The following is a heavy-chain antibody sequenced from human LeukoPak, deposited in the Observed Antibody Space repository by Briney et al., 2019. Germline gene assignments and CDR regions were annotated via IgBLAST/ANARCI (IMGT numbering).Heavy chain of an antibody. V-gene: IGHV3-48*03. D-gene: IGHD6-19*01. J-gene: IGHJ4*02. CDR3: AKGLGSGWYSVDY. CDR2: ISSSGRSI. Sequence: GSLRLSCAASGFTFSSYEMNWVRQAPGKGLEWVSYISSSGRSIYYADSVKGRFAISRDNSKNTLYLQMNSLSAEDTAVYYCAKGLGSGWYSVDYWGQGSLVTVSS. CDR1: GFTFSSYE.